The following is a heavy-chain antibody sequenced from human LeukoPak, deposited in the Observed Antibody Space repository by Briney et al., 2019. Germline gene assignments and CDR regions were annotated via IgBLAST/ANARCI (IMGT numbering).Heavy chain of an antibody. V-gene: IGHV3-30-3*01. CDR2: ISYDGSNK. Sequence: GGSLRLSCAASGFTFDNDAMHWVRQAPGKGLEWVSLISYDGSNKYYSDSVKGRFTISRDNSKNTLYLQMNSLRTEDTAVYYCARDLLDCGGPKCSDYGGQGTLVTVSS. J-gene: IGHJ4*02. CDR3: ARDLLDCGGPKCSDY. D-gene: IGHD2-21*01. CDR1: GFTFDNDA.